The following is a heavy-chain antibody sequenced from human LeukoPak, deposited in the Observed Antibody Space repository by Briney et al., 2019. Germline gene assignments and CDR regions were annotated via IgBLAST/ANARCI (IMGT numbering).Heavy chain of an antibody. CDR2: IKKDGTEK. CDR3: ARSRSSSFLDY. J-gene: IGHJ4*02. CDR1: GFTFRGYW. V-gene: IGHV3-7*01. Sequence: GGSLRLSCAASGFTFRGYWMNWVRQAPGKGLEWLAYIKKDGTEKYYVDSVKGRFTISRDNSKNTLYLQMNSLRAEDTAVYYCARSRSSSFLDYWGQGTLVTVSS. D-gene: IGHD6-6*01.